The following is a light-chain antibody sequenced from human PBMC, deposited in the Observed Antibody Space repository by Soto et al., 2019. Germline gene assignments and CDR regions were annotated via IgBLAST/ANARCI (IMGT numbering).Light chain of an antibody. J-gene: IGLJ1*01. CDR3: GSWDNTLGVFV. CDR1: SSSIGNNY. CDR2: ESN. V-gene: IGLV1-51*02. Sequence: QSALTQPPSVSAAPGQKVIISCSGSSSSIGNNYVSWYQQLPGTAPKLLIYESNRRPLGISDRFSASKSGTSATLGISGLQCGEEADYSCGSWDNTLGVFVFGTGTKLTVL.